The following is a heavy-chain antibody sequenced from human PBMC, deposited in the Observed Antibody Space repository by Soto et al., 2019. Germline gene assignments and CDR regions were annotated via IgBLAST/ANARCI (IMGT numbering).Heavy chain of an antibody. CDR3: ARDPPNDYNWYYYYGMDV. CDR1: GFTFSSYS. V-gene: IGHV3-48*02. CDR2: ISSSSSTI. J-gene: IGHJ6*02. D-gene: IGHD1-1*01. Sequence: PGGSLRLSCAASGFTFSSYSMNWVRQAPGKGLEWVSYISSSSSTIYYADSVKGRFTISRDNAKNSLYLQMNSLRDEDTAVYYCARDPPNDYNWYYYYGMDVWGQGTTVTVSS.